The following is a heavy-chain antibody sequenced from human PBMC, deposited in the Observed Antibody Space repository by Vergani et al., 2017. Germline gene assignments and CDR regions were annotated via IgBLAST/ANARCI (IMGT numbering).Heavy chain of an antibody. CDR1: GGTFSSYA. Sequence: QVQLVQSGAEVKKPGSSVKVSCKASGGTFSSYAISWVRQAPGQGLEWMGGIIPIFGTANYAQKFQGRVTITADESTSAAYMELSSLRSEDTAVYYCAGVQYGDSYYYYYGMDVWGQGTTVTVSS. J-gene: IGHJ6*02. V-gene: IGHV1-69*01. CDR2: IIPIFGTA. D-gene: IGHD4-17*01. CDR3: AGVQYGDSYYYYYGMDV.